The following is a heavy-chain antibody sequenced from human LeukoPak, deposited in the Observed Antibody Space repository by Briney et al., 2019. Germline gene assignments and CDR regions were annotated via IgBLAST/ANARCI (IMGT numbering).Heavy chain of an antibody. D-gene: IGHD6-25*01. CDR1: GYTFSDHG. CDR3: ARERGHLDY. Sequence: GGSLRLSCAASGYTFSDHGMQWVRQAPGKGLEWVAIIWYDGSEKYYSDSVKGRFSVSRDNSRNTVYPQMNSLRAEDTAVHYCARERGHLDYWGQGTLVTVSS. J-gene: IGHJ4*02. CDR2: IWYDGSEK. V-gene: IGHV3-33*01.